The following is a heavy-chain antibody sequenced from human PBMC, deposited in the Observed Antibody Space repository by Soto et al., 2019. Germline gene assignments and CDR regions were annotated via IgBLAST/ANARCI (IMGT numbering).Heavy chain of an antibody. CDR2: ISGSGGST. Sequence: GSLRLSCAASGFTFSRYAMSWVRQAPGKGLEWVSAISGSGGSTFYSDSVKGRFTISRDNSGNTLFLEMYSLRAEDTAVYYCARYIPGVRYYGMDVWGQGTTVTVSS. CDR3: ARYIPGVRYYGMDV. D-gene: IGHD2-2*01. CDR1: GFTFSRYA. J-gene: IGHJ6*02. V-gene: IGHV3-23*01.